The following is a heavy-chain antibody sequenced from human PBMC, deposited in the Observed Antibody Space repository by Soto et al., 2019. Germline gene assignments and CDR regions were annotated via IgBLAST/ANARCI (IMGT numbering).Heavy chain of an antibody. CDR1: GFTLSSYA. V-gene: IGHV3-30-3*01. CDR2: ISYDGSNK. D-gene: IGHD3-22*01. J-gene: IGHJ4*02. Sequence: GGPLRLSCTAWGFTLSSYAIRWVRQAPGKALEWVAVISYDGSNKYYADSVKGRFTISRDNSKNTLYLQMNSLRAEDTAVYYCASNYDSSGYYYYQNYWGQGTLVTVSS. CDR3: ASNYDSSGYYYYQNY.